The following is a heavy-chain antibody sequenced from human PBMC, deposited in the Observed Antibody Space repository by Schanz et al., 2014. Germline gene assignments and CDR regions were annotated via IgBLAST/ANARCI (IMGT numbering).Heavy chain of an antibody. CDR1: GITFSSHS. J-gene: IGHJ4*02. V-gene: IGHV3-48*01. Sequence: EVQLVESGGGLVQPGGSLRLSCAASGITFSSHSFNWVRQAPGKGLEWISYITYNGGTIYYADSVKGRFTVSRDNSKNTLYLQLNSLRAEDTAVYYCARDFHGYGPHLDYWGQGSLVTVSS. D-gene: IGHD5-12*01. CDR2: ITYNGGTI. CDR3: ARDFHGYGPHLDY.